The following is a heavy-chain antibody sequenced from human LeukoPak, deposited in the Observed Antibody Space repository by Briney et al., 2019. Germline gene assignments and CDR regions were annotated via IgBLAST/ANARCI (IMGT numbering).Heavy chain of an antibody. CDR2: ISAYNGNT. D-gene: IGHD6-19*01. CDR1: GYTFTSYG. V-gene: IGHV1-18*01. J-gene: IGHJ4*02. CDR3: ARDTDLELSIAVAGLDY. Sequence: ASVKVSCKASGYTFTSYGISWVRQAPGQGLEWMGWISAYNGNTNYAQKLQGRVTMTTDTSTSTAYMELRSLRSDDTAVYYCARDTDLELSIAVAGLDYWGQGTLVTVSS.